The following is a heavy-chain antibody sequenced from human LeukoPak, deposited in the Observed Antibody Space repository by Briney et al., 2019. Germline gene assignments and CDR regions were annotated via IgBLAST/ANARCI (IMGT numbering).Heavy chain of an antibody. D-gene: IGHD1-26*01. CDR2: IYTSGST. J-gene: IGHJ6*03. CDR1: IGSISSYY. Sequence: SETLSLTCTVSIGSISSYYWSWIRQPAGKGLEWIGRIYTSGSTNYNPSLKSRVTISVDKSKNQFSLKLSSVTAADTAVYYCARDSDSGSYSGANLDYYYYMDVWGKGTTVTVSS. V-gene: IGHV4-4*07. CDR3: ARDSDSGSYSGANLDYYYYMDV.